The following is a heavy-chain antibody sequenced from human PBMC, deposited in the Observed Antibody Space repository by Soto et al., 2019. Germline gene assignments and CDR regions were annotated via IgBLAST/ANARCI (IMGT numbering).Heavy chain of an antibody. CDR2: ISGSGGST. V-gene: IGHV3-23*01. CDR1: GFTFSSYA. CDR3: AKDPQLERGFVRPTKYFQH. D-gene: IGHD1-1*01. Sequence: PGGSLRLSCAASGFTFSSYAMSWVRQAPGKGLEWVSAISGSGGSTYYADSVKGRFTISRDNSKNTLYLQMNSLRAEDTAVYYCAKDPQLERGFVRPTKYFQHWGQGTLVTVSS. J-gene: IGHJ1*01.